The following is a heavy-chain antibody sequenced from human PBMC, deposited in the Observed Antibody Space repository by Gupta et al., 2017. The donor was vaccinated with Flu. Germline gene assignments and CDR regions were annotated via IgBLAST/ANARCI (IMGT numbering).Heavy chain of an antibody. V-gene: IGHV1-2*02. CDR3: AGDRGGGGSCVYDY. Sequence: QVQLVQSGAEVKSPGASVKVSCKASEYTFTDYYIHWVRQAPGQGLEWMGWINPNSGDTNLVQYVQGRVTMTRDTSIRAAYMEVNRLSTDDTAVYYCAGDRGGGGSCVYDYWGQGTLVTVSS. CDR1: EYTFTDYY. CDR2: INPNSGDT. J-gene: IGHJ4*02. D-gene: IGHD2-15*01.